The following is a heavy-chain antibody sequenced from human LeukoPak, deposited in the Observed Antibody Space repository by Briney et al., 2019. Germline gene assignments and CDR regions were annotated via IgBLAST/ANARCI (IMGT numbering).Heavy chain of an antibody. CDR2: INHSGST. CDR3: ATSNSGSYRYGMDV. Sequence: SETLSLTCAVSGGSISSSNWWSWVRQPPGKGPEWIGEINHSGSTNYNPSLESRVTISLDTSKNQFSLKVSSLTAADTAVYYCATSNSGSYRYGMDVWGQGTTVTVSS. CDR1: GGSISSSNW. J-gene: IGHJ6*02. V-gene: IGHV4-4*02. D-gene: IGHD1-26*01.